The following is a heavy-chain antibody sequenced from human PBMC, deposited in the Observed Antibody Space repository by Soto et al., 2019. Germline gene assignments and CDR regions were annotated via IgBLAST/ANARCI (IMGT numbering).Heavy chain of an antibody. CDR2: IIPIFGTA. CDR1: GGTFSSYA. J-gene: IGHJ6*02. Sequence: QVQLVQSGAEVKKPGSSVKVSCKASGGTFSSYAISWVRQAPGQGLEWMGGIIPIFGTANYAQKFQGRVTITADESTSTAYMELSSLRSEDTAVYYCVIRGGYYKEDYYYYGMDVWGQGTTVTVSS. V-gene: IGHV1-69*01. D-gene: IGHD3-3*01. CDR3: VIRGGYYKEDYYYYGMDV.